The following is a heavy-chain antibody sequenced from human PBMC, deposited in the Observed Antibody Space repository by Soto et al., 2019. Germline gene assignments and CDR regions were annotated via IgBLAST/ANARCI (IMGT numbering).Heavy chain of an antibody. V-gene: IGHV3-53*01. CDR2: IYSGGVT. CDR3: ARDPSTTGYYGLDV. CDR1: GFTVKNYQ. Sequence: GGSLRLSCAASGFTVKNYQMNWVRQAPGKGLEWVSVIYSGGVTYYPDSVKGRFTTIRDTSKNTVYLQMNSLRADDTAMYYCARDPSTTGYYGLDVWGQGTTVTVSS. J-gene: IGHJ6*02.